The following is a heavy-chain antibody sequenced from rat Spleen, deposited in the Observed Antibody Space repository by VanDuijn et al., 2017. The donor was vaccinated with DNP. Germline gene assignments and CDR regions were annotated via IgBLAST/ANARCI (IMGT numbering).Heavy chain of an antibody. J-gene: IGHJ1*01. V-gene: IGHV5-19*01. CDR2: ISPSGGSI. CDR1: GITFSNYG. D-gene: IGHD1-10*01. Sequence: EVQLVESGGGLVQPGRSLKLSCAASGITFSNYGMHWIRQAPTKGLEWVASISPSGGSIHYRDSVKGRFTISRDNAQNSLYLQMRKVGSDDTAIYDCARKSTKGWFYEFWGPGTMVTVSS. CDR3: ARKSTKGWFYEF.